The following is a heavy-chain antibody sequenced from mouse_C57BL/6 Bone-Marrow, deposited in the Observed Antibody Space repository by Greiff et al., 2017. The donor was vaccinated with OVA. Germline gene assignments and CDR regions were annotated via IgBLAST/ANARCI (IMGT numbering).Heavy chain of an antibody. CDR3: TTLTVAYFDY. J-gene: IGHJ2*01. D-gene: IGHD1-1*01. CDR1: GFNIKDDY. Sequence: EVQRVASGAELVRPGASVKLSCTASGFNIKDDYMHWVKQRPEQGLEWIGWIDPENGDTEYASKFQGKATITADTSSNTAYLQLSSLTSEDTAVYYCTTLTVAYFDYWGQGTTLTVSS. V-gene: IGHV14-4*01. CDR2: IDPENGDT.